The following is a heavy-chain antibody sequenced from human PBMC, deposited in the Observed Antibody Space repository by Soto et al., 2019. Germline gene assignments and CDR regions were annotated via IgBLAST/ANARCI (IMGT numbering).Heavy chain of an antibody. CDR1: GGSISSSSYY. CDR3: ARTRDRSHHKITGGWFDP. J-gene: IGHJ5*02. D-gene: IGHD1-20*01. V-gene: IGHV4-39*01. Sequence: SETLSLTCTVSGGSISSSSYYWGWIRQPPGKGLEWIGSIYYSGSTYYNPSLKSRVTISVDTSKNQFSLKLSSVTAADTAVYYCARTRDRSHHKITGGWFDPWGQGTLVTVS. CDR2: IYYSGST.